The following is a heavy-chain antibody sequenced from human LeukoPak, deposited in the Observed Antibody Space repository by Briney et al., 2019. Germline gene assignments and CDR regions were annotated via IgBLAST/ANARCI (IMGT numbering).Heavy chain of an antibody. Sequence: LRLSCTVSGGSISSGGYYWSWIRQLPGKGLEWIRYIYYSGSTYYNPSLKSRVTISVDTSKNQFSLKLRSVSAAGTAVYYCARGRVFSGRDLFMYNWFDPWGQGTLVTVSS. CDR1: GGSISSGGYY. V-gene: IGHV4-31*03. D-gene: IGHD3-10*01. CDR3: ARGRVFSGRDLFMYNWFDP. J-gene: IGHJ5*02. CDR2: IYYSGST.